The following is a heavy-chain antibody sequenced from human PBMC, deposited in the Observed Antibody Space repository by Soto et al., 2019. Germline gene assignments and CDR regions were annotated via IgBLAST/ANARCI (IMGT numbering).Heavy chain of an antibody. D-gene: IGHD6-6*01. CDR3: ARGRSSVPDRRGIGYYGLDV. CDR1: GGSFSGYY. Sequence: QVQLQQWGADVLKPSETLSLTCVVNGGSFSGYYWSWIRQSPGKGLEWIGEINDSGITDSNPSLESRVTISVDMSKHQFSLNLNSVTAADSAVYHCARGRSSVPDRRGIGYYGLDVWGQGTTVTVSS. V-gene: IGHV4-34*01. CDR2: INDSGIT. J-gene: IGHJ6*02.